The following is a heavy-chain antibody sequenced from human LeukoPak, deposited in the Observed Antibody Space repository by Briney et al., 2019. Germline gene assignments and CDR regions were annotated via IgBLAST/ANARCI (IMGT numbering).Heavy chain of an antibody. Sequence: GGSLRLSCAASGFTFSSYSMNWVRQAPGKGLEWVSSISSSSSYIYYADSVKGRFTISRDNAKNSLYLQMNSLRAEDTAVYYCATEPVVTPGLTGWGQGTLVTVSS. D-gene: IGHD4-23*01. CDR3: ATEPVVTPGLTG. V-gene: IGHV3-21*04. CDR2: ISSSSSYI. J-gene: IGHJ4*02. CDR1: GFTFSSYS.